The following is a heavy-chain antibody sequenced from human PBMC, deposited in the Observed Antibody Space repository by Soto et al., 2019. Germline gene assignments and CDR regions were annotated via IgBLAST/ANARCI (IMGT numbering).Heavy chain of an antibody. V-gene: IGHV1-58*02. CDR2: IVVGSGNT. D-gene: IGHD5-12*01. CDR3: AALPTGATTTYYYYGMDV. Sequence: QMQLVQSGPEVKKPGTSVKVSCKASGFTFTSSAMQWVRQARGQRLEWIGWIVVGSGNTNYAQKFQERVTITRDMSTSTAYMELSSLRSEDTAVYYCAALPTGATTTYYYYGMDVWGQGTTVTVSS. J-gene: IGHJ6*02. CDR1: GFTFTSSA.